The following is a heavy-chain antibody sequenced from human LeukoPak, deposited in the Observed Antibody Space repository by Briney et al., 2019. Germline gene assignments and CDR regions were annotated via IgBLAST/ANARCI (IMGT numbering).Heavy chain of an antibody. D-gene: IGHD2/OR15-2a*01. CDR3: VSFYETY. CDR1: GFTFSSYA. J-gene: IGHJ4*02. CDR2: INSDGSWT. Sequence: GGSLRLSCAASGFTFSSYAMSWVRQAPGKGLVWVSHINSDGSWTSYADSVKGRFTISKDNAKNTVYLQMNSLRAEDTAVYYCVSFYETYWGRRTLVTVSS. V-gene: IGHV3-74*01.